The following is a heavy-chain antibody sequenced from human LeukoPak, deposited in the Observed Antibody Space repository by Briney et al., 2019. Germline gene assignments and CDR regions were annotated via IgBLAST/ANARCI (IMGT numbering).Heavy chain of an antibody. Sequence: GSLRLSCAASGFTFSTYWMHLVRQAPGKGLVWVSRINGYGSSTRYADSVKGRFTISRDNAKNTVYLQMNSLRAEDTAIYYCARSHYYNSSGYFDYYYGLDVWGQGTTVTVSS. V-gene: IGHV3-74*01. CDR2: INGYGSST. CDR3: ARSHYYNSSGYFDYYYGLDV. J-gene: IGHJ6*02. D-gene: IGHD3-22*01. CDR1: GFTFSTYW.